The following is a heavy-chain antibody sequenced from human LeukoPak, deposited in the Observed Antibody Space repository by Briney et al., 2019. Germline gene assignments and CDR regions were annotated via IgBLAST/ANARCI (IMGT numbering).Heavy chain of an antibody. V-gene: IGHV3-21*01. Sequence: GGSLRLSCAASGFTFSSYNMNWVRQAPGKGLEWVSYISSSSSYIYYADSVKGRFTISRDNAKNSLYLQMNSLRAEDTAVYYCARDLAGEDDAFDIWGQGTMVTVSS. CDR1: GFTFSSYN. CDR3: ARDLAGEDDAFDI. CDR2: ISSSSSYI. J-gene: IGHJ3*02.